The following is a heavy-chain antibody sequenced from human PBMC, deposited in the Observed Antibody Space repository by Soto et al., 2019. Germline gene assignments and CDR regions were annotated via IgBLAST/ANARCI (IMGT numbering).Heavy chain of an antibody. J-gene: IGHJ5*02. Sequence: SETLSLTCTVSGGSISDYYWNWIRQPPGTGLEWIGFIHYTGNTNYNPSLKSRVAISVDTSKNQFSVKLTSVTAADTAVYYCARGTPYHRNDDWFDTWGQGTLVTVSS. CDR1: GGSISDYY. V-gene: IGHV4-59*01. CDR3: ARGTPYHRNDDWFDT. CDR2: IHYTGNT.